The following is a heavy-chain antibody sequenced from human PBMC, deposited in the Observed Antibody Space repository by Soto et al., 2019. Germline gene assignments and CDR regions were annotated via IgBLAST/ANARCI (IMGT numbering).Heavy chain of an antibody. CDR2: ISSSGGSGGST. J-gene: IGHJ6*01. CDR1: GFTFSSYA. Sequence: EVQLLESGGGLVQPGGSLRLSCAASGFTFSSYAMNWVRQAPGKGLEWVSDISSSGGSGGSTHYAESVKGRFTISRDNSKNTLYLQMNSLRSEDTDVYYCAKDWRMDVWGQGPTVTVSS. V-gene: IGHV3-23*01. CDR3: AKDWRMDV.